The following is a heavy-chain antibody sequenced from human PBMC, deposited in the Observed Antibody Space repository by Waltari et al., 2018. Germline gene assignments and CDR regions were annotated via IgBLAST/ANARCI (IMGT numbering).Heavy chain of an antibody. Sequence: QVQLVQSGAEVKKPGASVKVSCKASGYTFTGYYMHWVRQAPGQGLEWMGWINPNSGGTNYAQKFQGRVTMTRDTSISTAYMELSRLRSDDTAVYYCARTARHVTTVVPGSFDIWGQGTMVTVSS. D-gene: IGHD4-17*01. CDR1: GYTFTGYY. J-gene: IGHJ3*02. CDR2: INPNSGGT. V-gene: IGHV1-2*02. CDR3: ARTARHVTTVVPGSFDI.